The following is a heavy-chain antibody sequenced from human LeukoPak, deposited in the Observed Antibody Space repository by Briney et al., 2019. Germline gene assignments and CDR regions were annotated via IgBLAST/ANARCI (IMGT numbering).Heavy chain of an antibody. CDR3: ARISGMFVDY. D-gene: IGHD3-10*01. CDR1: GFTFSSYS. V-gene: IGHV3-21*01. J-gene: IGHJ4*02. Sequence: GGSLRLSCAASGFTFSSYSMNWVRQAPGKGLEWVSSISSRRNYTYYSDSVKGRFTISRDNAKNSLYLQLNSLRVEDTSVYYRARISGMFVDYWGQGTLVSVSS. CDR2: ISSRRNYT.